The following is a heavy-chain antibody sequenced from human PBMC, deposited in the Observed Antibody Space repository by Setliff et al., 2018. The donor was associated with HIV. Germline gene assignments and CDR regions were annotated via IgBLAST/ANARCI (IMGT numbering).Heavy chain of an antibody. CDR3: ARYRYYYDSSGYGRWFDP. D-gene: IGHD3-22*01. V-gene: IGHV4-59*04. CDR2: IYYSGST. Sequence: SETLSLTCTVSGDSISTDYWTWIRQPPGKGLEWIGYIYYSGSTYYNPSLKSRVTISVDTSENQFSLRLNSVTAADTAVYYCARYRYYYDSSGYGRWFDPWGQGTLVTVS. J-gene: IGHJ5*02. CDR1: GDSISTDY.